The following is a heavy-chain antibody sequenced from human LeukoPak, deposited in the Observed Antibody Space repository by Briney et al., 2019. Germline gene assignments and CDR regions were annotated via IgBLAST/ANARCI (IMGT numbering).Heavy chain of an antibody. CDR3: AKVGGSGTSYYYFGMDV. J-gene: IGHJ6*02. D-gene: IGHD3-10*01. CDR2: ISNDGSVK. V-gene: IGHV3-30*04. CDR1: GITFSNYA. Sequence: GRSLRLSCTAPGITFSNYAMHWVRQAPGEGLEWVTVISNDGSVKYYADSVKGRFTISRDNSKNSLYLQMNSLRAEDTAVYFCAKVGGSGTSYYYFGMDVWGQGTMVTVSS.